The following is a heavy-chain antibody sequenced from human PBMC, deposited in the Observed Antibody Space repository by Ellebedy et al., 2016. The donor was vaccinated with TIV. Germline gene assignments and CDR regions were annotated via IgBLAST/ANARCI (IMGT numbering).Heavy chain of an antibody. D-gene: IGHD3-10*01. CDR2: IDPSSRSA. J-gene: IGHJ6*03. V-gene: IGHV1-46*01. CDR3: AKDQAGAFSYDSGTYSSGHHYMEV. CDR1: GYIFTNYL. Sequence: ASVKVSCKASGYIFTNYLMHWVRQAPGQGLEWMGVIDPSSRSARYAQMFQGRVTMTRDTATSTVYLELSSLRSEDTAIYYCAKDQAGAFSYDSGTYSSGHHYMEVWGKGTTVTVSS.